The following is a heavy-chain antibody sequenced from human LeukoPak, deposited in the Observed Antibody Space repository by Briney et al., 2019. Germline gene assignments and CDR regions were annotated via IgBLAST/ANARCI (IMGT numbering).Heavy chain of an antibody. CDR2: INPSGGST. J-gene: IGHJ4*02. CDR1: GYTFTSYY. Sequence: ASVKVSCKASGYTFTSYYMHWVRQAPGQGLEWMGIINPSGGSTSYAQKFQGRVTMTRDTSISTAYMELSRLRSDDTAVYYCARDYYDFWSGYLEISFDSWGQGTLVTVSS. V-gene: IGHV1-46*01. CDR3: ARDYYDFWSGYLEISFDS. D-gene: IGHD3-3*01.